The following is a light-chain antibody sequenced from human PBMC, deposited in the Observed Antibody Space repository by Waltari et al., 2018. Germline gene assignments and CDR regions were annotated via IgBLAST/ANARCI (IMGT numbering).Light chain of an antibody. CDR3: QAWDNSLVV. Sequence: SYALTQPPSVSVSPGQTASITCSGDKLGEKYACWYQQTPGQSPVLVIYQDNKRPSGIPARVSGSNSGHTATLTISGTQAMDEADYYCQAWDNSLVVFGTGTAVTVL. V-gene: IGLV3-1*01. J-gene: IGLJ1*01. CDR1: KLGEKY. CDR2: QDN.